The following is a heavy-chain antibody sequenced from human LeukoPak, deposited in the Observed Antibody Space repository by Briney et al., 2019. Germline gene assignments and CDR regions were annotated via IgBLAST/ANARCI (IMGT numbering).Heavy chain of an antibody. V-gene: IGHV4-59*01. J-gene: IGHJ4*02. D-gene: IGHD2-15*01. CDR2: VYHSGTT. CDR3: ARGACSGGSCLDS. CDR1: GGSISSYY. Sequence: SETLSLTCTVSGGSISSYYWSWIRQPPGKGLEWIAHVYHSGTTNYNPSLKSRVAISADTSKNQFSLRLSSVTAADTAVYYCARGACSGGSCLDSWGQGTLVTVSS.